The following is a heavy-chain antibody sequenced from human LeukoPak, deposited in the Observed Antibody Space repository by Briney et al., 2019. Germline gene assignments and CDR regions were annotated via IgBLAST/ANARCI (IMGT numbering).Heavy chain of an antibody. J-gene: IGHJ4*02. D-gene: IGHD6-19*01. CDR1: GGSISSSSYY. CDR3: ARQTYSSGWYVGIDY. Sequence: SETLSLTCTVSGGSISSSSYYWGWIRQPPGKGLEWIGSIYYSGSTYYNPSLKSRVTISVDTSKDQFSLELSSVTAADTAVYYCARQTYSSGWYVGIDYWGQGTLVTVSS. CDR2: IYYSGST. V-gene: IGHV4-39*07.